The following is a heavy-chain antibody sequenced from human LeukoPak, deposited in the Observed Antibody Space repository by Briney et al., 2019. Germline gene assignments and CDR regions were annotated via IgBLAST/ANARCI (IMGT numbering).Heavy chain of an antibody. J-gene: IGHJ3*02. D-gene: IGHD5-24*01. CDR3: ARGRWLPNAFDI. V-gene: IGHV4-59*01. CDR2: IYYSGRT. Sequence: SETLSLTCTVSGDSINSYYWNWIRQPPGKGLEWIGYIYYSGRTDYNPSLKSRVTISVDTSKHQFSMKLKSVTAADTAVYFCARGRWLPNAFDIWGQGTMVTVFS. CDR1: GDSINSYY.